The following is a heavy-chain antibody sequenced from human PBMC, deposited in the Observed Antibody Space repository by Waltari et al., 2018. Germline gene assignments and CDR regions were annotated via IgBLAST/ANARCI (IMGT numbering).Heavy chain of an antibody. J-gene: IGHJ4*02. CDR3: ARRRYGSSHSDF. D-gene: IGHD6-13*01. CDR2: IHYSGSP. Sequence: QLQLQESGPGLVKPSETLSLTCTVSGGSISSDSYYWGWIRQPPGKGLVWIGNIHYSGSPHYNPSLKSRVTLSVDTPKNHFSLRLNSVTAADTAVYYCARRRYGSSHSDFWGQGTLVTVSS. V-gene: IGHV4-39*01. CDR1: GGSISSDSYY.